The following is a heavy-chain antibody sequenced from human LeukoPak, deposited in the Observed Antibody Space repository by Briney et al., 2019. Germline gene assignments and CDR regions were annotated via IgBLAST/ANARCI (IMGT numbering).Heavy chain of an antibody. J-gene: IGHJ4*02. D-gene: IGHD6-13*01. Sequence: SETLSLTCAVYGGSFSGYYWSWIRQPPGKGLEWIGEINHSGGTNYNPSLKSRVTISVDTSKNQFSLKLSSVTAADTAVYYCARGPGIAAAGPFDYWGQGTLVTVSS. CDR2: INHSGGT. CDR1: GGSFSGYY. CDR3: ARGPGIAAAGPFDY. V-gene: IGHV4-34*01.